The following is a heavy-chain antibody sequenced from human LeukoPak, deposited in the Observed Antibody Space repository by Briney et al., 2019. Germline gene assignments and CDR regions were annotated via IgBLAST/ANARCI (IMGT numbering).Heavy chain of an antibody. CDR3: ARRSYCSGGSCYNSEYFQH. CDR2: IYPGDSDT. J-gene: IGHJ1*01. CDR1: GYSFTSYW. V-gene: IGHV5-51*01. Sequence: GESLKISCKGSGYSFTSYWIGWVRQMPGKGLEWMGIIYPGDSDTRYSPSFQGQVTISADKSISTAYLQWSSLKASDTAMYYCARRSYCSGGSCYNSEYFQHWGQGTLVTVSS. D-gene: IGHD2-15*01.